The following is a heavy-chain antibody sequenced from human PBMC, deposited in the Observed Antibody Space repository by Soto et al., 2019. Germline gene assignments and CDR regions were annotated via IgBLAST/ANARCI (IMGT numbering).Heavy chain of an antibody. CDR1: DHTSTSYA. Sequence: GALWKSSCKVSDHTSTSYAIHWVRQAPGQRLEWMGWINAGNGNTKYSQKFQGRVTITRDTSASTAYMELSSLRSEDTAVYYCARHGSGWDYWGQGTLVTVSS. CDR2: INAGNGNT. J-gene: IGHJ4*02. CDR3: ARHGSGWDY. V-gene: IGHV1-3*01. D-gene: IGHD6-19*01.